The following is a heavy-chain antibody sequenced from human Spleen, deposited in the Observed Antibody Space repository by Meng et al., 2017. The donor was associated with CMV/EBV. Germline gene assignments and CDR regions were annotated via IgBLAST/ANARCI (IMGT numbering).Heavy chain of an antibody. CDR3: ARDDYGDSDFDY. CDR2: ISFSGTTM. V-gene: IGHV3-48*04. D-gene: IGHD4-17*01. Sequence: GGSLRLSCAASGFSFSRYNMQWVRQAPGKGLEWVSYISFSGTTMYFADSVKGRFTVSRDNARNSLFLQMNSLRAEDTAVYYCARDDYGDSDFDYWGQGTLVTVSS. J-gene: IGHJ4*02. CDR1: GFSFSRYN.